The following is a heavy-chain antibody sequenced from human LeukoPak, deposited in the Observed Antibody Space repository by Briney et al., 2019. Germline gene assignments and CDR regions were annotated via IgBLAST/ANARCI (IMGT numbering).Heavy chain of an antibody. Sequence: PGGSLRLSCAASGFTFSSYSMTWVRQAPGKGLGWVSSINSVSTYIYYVDSVKGRFTISRDNAKNSLYLQMNSLRAEDTAVYYCARVLKTRDYYYYMDVWGKGTTVTASS. CDR1: GFTFSSYS. CDR3: ARVLKTRDYYYYMDV. V-gene: IGHV3-21*01. CDR2: INSVSTYI. J-gene: IGHJ6*03.